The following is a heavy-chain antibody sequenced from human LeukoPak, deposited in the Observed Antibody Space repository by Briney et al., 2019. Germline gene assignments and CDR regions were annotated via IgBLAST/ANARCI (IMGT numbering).Heavy chain of an antibody. CDR1: GYTFTSYA. CDR2: INAGNGNT. CDR3: ARAGVQGGRYFDY. V-gene: IGHV1-3*01. D-gene: IGHD1-1*01. J-gene: IGHJ4*02. Sequence: ASVKVSCKACGYTFTSYAMHWVRQAPGQRLEWMGWINAGNGNTKYSQKFQGRVTITRDTSASTAYMELSSLRSEDTAVYYCARAGVQGGRYFDYWGQGTLVTVSS.